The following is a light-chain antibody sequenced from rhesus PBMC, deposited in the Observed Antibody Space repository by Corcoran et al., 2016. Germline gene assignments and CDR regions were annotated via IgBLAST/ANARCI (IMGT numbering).Light chain of an antibody. Sequence: EIVMTQSPATLSLSPGERATLSCRASQSVSSRLAWYQQKPGLAPRLLIYDAARRASGIPDRFSGRWSGKEFTFTIRSLEPEVVAVYYCQQDSKSWTFGQGTKVEIK. CDR3: QQDSKSWT. J-gene: IGKJ1*01. CDR2: DAA. CDR1: QSVSSR. V-gene: IGKV3-42*01.